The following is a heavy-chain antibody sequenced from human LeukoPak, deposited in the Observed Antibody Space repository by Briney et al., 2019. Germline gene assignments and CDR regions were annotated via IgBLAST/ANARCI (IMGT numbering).Heavy chain of an antibody. CDR1: GGSMNYYY. CDR3: ARLGVRYSTSSWWFDP. CDR2: IFYSGST. V-gene: IGHV4-59*08. J-gene: IGHJ5*02. D-gene: IGHD6-6*01. Sequence: SETLSLTCTVSGGSMNYYYWSWIRQPPGKGLEWIGYIFYSGSTKYNPSLKSRVTISVDTSKNQFSLKLSSVTAADTAVYYCARLGVRYSTSSWWFDPWGQGTLVTVSS.